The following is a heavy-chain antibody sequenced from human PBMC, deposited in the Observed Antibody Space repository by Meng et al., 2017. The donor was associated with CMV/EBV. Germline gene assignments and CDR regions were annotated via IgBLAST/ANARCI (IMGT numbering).Heavy chain of an antibody. CDR2: IYYSGST. V-gene: IGHV4-61*01. J-gene: IGHJ1*01. D-gene: IGHD4-23*01. Sequence: GPGGSVSSGSYYWRWIRQPPGKGLEWIGYIYYSGSTNYNPSLKSRGTISVDTSKNQFSLKLSSVTAADTAVYYCARGDGNSPKGQHWGQGTLVTVSS. CDR1: GGSVSSGSYY. CDR3: ARGDGNSPKGQH.